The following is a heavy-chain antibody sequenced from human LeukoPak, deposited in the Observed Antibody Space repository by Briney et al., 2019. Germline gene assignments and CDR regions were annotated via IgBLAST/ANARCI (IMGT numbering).Heavy chain of an antibody. CDR1: GFTFGDYA. CDR3: TRHPGIAADGTRHWFDP. D-gene: IGHD6-13*01. CDR2: IRSKAYGGTT. J-gene: IGHJ5*02. Sequence: GGSLRLSCTASGFTFGDYAMSWVRQAPGKGLEWVGFIRSKAYGGTTEYAASVKGRFTISRDDSKSIAYLQMNSLKTEDTAVYYCTRHPGIAADGTRHWFDPWGQGTLVTVSS. V-gene: IGHV3-49*04.